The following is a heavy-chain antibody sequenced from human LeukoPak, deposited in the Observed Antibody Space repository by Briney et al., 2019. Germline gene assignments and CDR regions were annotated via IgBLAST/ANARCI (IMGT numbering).Heavy chain of an antibody. CDR3: AKDRDGYSPEY. D-gene: IGHD5-24*01. J-gene: IGHJ4*02. CDR1: GFSFSSYA. Sequence: GGSLRLSCAASGFSFSSYAMSWVRQAPGKGLEWVSAMSGSGGNTYYADSVKGRFTMSRDNSKNTLYLQMNSLRAEDTAVYYYAKDRDGYSPEYWGQGTLVTVSS. V-gene: IGHV3-23*01. CDR2: MSGSGGNT.